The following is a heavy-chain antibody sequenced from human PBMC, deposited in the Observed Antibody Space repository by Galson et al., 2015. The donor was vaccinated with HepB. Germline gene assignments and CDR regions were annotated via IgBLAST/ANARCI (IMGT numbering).Heavy chain of an antibody. V-gene: IGHV1-18*01. CDR3: ARGALVVVVDGTLDNWFDP. CDR2: INPYNPNT. CDR1: GYTFSSYS. Sequence: SVKVSCKASGYTFSSYSITWVRQAPGQGLEWMGWINPYNPNTKYARHLQGRVTMTTDTSTSTAYMELRSLRSDDTAVYYCARGALVVVVDGTLDNWFDPWGQGTLVTVSS. J-gene: IGHJ5*02. D-gene: IGHD2-15*01.